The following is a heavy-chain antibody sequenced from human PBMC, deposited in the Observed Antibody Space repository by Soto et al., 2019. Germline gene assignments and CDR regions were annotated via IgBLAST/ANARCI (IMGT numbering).Heavy chain of an antibody. CDR3: AKLSCTSSTCYFPGWFDP. CDR1: GYSFTSYW. D-gene: IGHD2-2*01. CDR2: IDPSDSYT. Sequence: GESLKISCKGSGYSFTSYWISWVRQMPGKGLEWMGRIDPSDSYTNYSPSFQGHVTISADKSISTAYLQWSSLKASDTAMYYCAKLSCTSSTCYFPGWFDPWGQGTLVTVSS. J-gene: IGHJ5*02. V-gene: IGHV5-10-1*01.